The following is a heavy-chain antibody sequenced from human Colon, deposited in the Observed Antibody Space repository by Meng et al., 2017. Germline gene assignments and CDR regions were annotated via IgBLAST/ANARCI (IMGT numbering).Heavy chain of an antibody. CDR1: GFTFSTYW. CDR3: ASDSSGYDY. J-gene: IGHJ4*02. CDR2: IKEDGSDQ. V-gene: IGHV3-7*01. Sequence: GESLMISCAASGFTFSTYWMSWVRQAPGQGLEWVANIKEDGSDQYYVDSVKGRFTISRDNAKNSLYLQMNSLRAEDTAVYYCASDSSGYDYWGQGTLVTVSS. D-gene: IGHD5-12*01.